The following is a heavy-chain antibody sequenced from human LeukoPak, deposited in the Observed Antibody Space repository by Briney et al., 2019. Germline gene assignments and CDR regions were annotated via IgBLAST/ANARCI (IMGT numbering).Heavy chain of an antibody. V-gene: IGHV3-23*01. Sequence: PGGSLRLSCAASGFTFSSYAMSWVRQAPGKGLEWVSAISGSGGSTYCADSVKGRFTISRDNSKNTLYLQMNSLRAEDTAVYYCAKVSITMVRGYYDYWGQGTLVTVSS. CDR2: ISGSGGST. D-gene: IGHD3-10*01. CDR1: GFTFSSYA. J-gene: IGHJ4*02. CDR3: AKVSITMVRGYYDY.